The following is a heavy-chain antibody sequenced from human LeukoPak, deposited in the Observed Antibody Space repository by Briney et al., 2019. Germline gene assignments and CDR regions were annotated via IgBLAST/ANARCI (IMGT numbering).Heavy chain of an antibody. D-gene: IGHD6-19*01. CDR2: IYYSGST. J-gene: IGHJ4*02. Sequence: PSETLSLTCTVSGGSISSSSYYWGWIRQPPGKGLEWIGSIYYSGSTYYNPSLKSRVTISVDTSKNQFSLKLSSVTAADTAVYYCAREQIPVAGTDFDYWGQGTLVTVSS. V-gene: IGHV4-39*02. CDR3: AREQIPVAGTDFDY. CDR1: GGSISSSSYY.